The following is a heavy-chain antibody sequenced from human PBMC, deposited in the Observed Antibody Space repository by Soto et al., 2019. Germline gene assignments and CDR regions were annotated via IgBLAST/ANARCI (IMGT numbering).Heavy chain of an antibody. Sequence: QVKLVQSGGEVKKPGASVKVSCKASGDTVTKYGISWVRQAPGQGLERLGWISFYNGHTNYALKFQDRITFTTYTSPSTASMELRSLTSDDTAVYYCASATSIAVAGKETWGQGTLVTVSS. CDR2: ISFYNGHT. CDR3: ASATSIAVAGKET. CDR1: GDTVTKYG. V-gene: IGHV1-18*01. J-gene: IGHJ4*02. D-gene: IGHD6-19*01.